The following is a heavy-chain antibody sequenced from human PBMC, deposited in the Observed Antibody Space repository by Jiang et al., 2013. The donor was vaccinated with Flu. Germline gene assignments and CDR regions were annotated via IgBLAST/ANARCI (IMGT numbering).Heavy chain of an antibody. D-gene: IGHD2-2*02. Sequence: VLLKPSETLSLTCAVYGGSFSSSTYYWGWVRQPPGKGLEWIGSIYYSGRTYKRPSLKSRVSISVDTSMNHFSLKLSSVTAADTAVYFCVSQLLYEGYYFDYWGQGTLVTVSS. CDR2: IYYSGRT. CDR3: VSQLLYEGYYFDY. CDR1: GGSFSSSTYY. V-gene: IGHV4-39*02. J-gene: IGHJ4*02.